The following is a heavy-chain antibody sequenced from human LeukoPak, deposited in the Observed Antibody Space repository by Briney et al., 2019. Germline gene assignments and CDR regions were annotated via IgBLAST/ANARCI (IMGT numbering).Heavy chain of an antibody. CDR1: GFTFSTYA. J-gene: IGHJ3*02. Sequence: GGSLRLSCAASGFTFSTYAMSWVRQAPGKGLEWVSSISSSSSYIYYADSVKGRFTISRDNAKNSLYLQMNSLRAEDTAVYYCARDNKLRYFDWLLGDAFDIWGQGTMVTVSS. V-gene: IGHV3-21*01. D-gene: IGHD3-9*01. CDR2: ISSSSSYI. CDR3: ARDNKLRYFDWLLGDAFDI.